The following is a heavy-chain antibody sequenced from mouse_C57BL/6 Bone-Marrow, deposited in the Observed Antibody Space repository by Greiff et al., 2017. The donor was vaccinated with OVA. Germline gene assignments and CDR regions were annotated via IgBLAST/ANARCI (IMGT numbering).Heavy chain of an antibody. V-gene: IGHV5-2*01. CDR2: INSDGGST. CDR3: ARLDGYYVKNYAMDY. Sequence: EVQLVESGGGLVQPGESLKLSCESNEYEFPSHDMSWVRKTPEKRLELVAAINSDGGSTYYPDTMERRYIIYRDNTKKTLYLQMSSLRSEDTALYYCARLDGYYVKNYAMDYWGQGTSVTVSS. D-gene: IGHD2-3*01. CDR1: EYEFPSHD. J-gene: IGHJ4*01.